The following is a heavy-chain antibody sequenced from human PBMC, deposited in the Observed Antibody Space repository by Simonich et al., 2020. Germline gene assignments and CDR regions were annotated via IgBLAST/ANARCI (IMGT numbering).Heavy chain of an antibody. CDR1: GYTFTGYY. CDR3: ARVRFEAFDI. CDR2: IKPNSGGT. V-gene: IGHV1-2*02. J-gene: IGHJ3*02. Sequence: QVQLVQSGAEVKKPGASVKVSCKASGYTFTGYYMHWVRQAPGQGLEWRGWIKPNSGGTNYAQKLQGRVTMTRETSISTAYMELSRLRSDDTAVYYCARVRFEAFDIWGQGTMVTVSS.